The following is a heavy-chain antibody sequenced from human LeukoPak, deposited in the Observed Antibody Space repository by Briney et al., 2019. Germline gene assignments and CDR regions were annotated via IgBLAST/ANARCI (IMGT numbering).Heavy chain of an antibody. Sequence: ASVKVSCKASGYPFTSYGITWVRQAPGQGLEWMGWINAHNGNTNYAQKLRGRVSMTTDTSTSTSYMELRSLRSDDTAVYYCARDRNLNRYDSSGYYVPYFDYWGQGTLVTVSS. D-gene: IGHD3-22*01. V-gene: IGHV1-18*01. CDR3: ARDRNLNRYDSSGYYVPYFDY. J-gene: IGHJ4*02. CDR2: INAHNGNT. CDR1: GYPFTSYG.